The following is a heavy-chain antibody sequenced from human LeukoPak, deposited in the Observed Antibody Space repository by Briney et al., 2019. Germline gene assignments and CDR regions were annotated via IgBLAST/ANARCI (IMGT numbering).Heavy chain of an antibody. Sequence: GGSLRLSCAASGFTFRNYAMSWFRQAPGKGLEWVSTISGSGGSTYYADSMKGRFTISRDNSKNMLYLQMNSLRAEDTAVYYCAKDITVIKDIDYWGQGTLVTVSS. V-gene: IGHV3-23*01. CDR3: AKDITVIKDIDY. CDR2: ISGSGGST. D-gene: IGHD4-11*01. CDR1: GFTFRNYA. J-gene: IGHJ4*02.